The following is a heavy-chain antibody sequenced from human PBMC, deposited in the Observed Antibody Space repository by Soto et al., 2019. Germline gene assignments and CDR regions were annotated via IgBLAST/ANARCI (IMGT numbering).Heavy chain of an antibody. CDR2: IKSKTDGGTT. D-gene: IGHD3-3*01. J-gene: IGHJ6*01. V-gene: IGHV3-15*07. Sequence: GKGLEWVGRIKSKTDGGTTDYAAPVKGRFTISRDDSKNTLYLQMNSLKTEDTAVYYCTTYESITIFGTPDVRRHGTTVPGTS. CDR3: TTYESITIFGTPDV.